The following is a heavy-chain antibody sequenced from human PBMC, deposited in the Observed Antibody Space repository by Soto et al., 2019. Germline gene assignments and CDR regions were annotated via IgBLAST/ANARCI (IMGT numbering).Heavy chain of an antibody. J-gene: IGHJ4*02. CDR1: GFTFSSYG. D-gene: IGHD3-3*01. CDR2: ISYDGSNK. V-gene: IGHV3-30*18. CDR3: AKDATHNYDFWSGPREIDY. Sequence: PGGSLRLSCAASGFTFSSYGMHWARQAPGKGLEWVAVISYDGSNKYYADSVKGRFTISRDNSKNTLYLQMNSLRAEDTAVYYCAKDATHNYDFWSGPREIDYWGQGTLVTVSS.